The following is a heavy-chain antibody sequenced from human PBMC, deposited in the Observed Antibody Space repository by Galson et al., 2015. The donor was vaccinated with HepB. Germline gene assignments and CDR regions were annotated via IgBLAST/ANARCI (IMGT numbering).Heavy chain of an antibody. V-gene: IGHV3-23*01. CDR3: ATIAVSWGQQLAPVDC. J-gene: IGHJ4*02. D-gene: IGHD6-13*01. Sequence: SLRLSCAASGFTFSSYAMSWVRQALGKGLEWVSAISGSGGSTYYADSVKGRFTISRDNSKSTLYLQMNSLRAEDTAVYYCATIAVSWGQQLAPVDCWGQGTLVTVSS. CDR2: ISGSGGST. CDR1: GFTFSSYA.